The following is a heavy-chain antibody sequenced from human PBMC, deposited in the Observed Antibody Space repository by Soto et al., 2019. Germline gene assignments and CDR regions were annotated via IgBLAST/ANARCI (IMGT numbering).Heavy chain of an antibody. V-gene: IGHV4-39*01. CDR3: ARRGKYSSGWSGTFDY. D-gene: IGHD6-19*01. J-gene: IGHJ4*02. CDR2: IYYSGST. Sequence: QLQLQESGPGLVKPSETLSLTCTVSGGSISSSSYYWGWIRQPPGKGLEWIGSIYYSGSTYYNPSLKSRVTISVDTSKIQFSMKLSSVTAADTAVYYCARRGKYSSGWSGTFDYWGQGTLVTVSS. CDR1: GGSISSSSYY.